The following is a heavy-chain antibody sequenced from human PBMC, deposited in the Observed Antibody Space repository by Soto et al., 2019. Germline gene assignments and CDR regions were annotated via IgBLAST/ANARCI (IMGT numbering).Heavy chain of an antibody. D-gene: IGHD3-3*01. V-gene: IGHV1-69*06. CDR3: ARDTIFGVVPSTHGMDV. J-gene: IGHJ6*02. CDR1: GGTFSSYA. Sequence: SVKVSCKASGGTFSSYAISWMRQAPGQGLEWMGGIIPIFGTANYAQKFQGRVTITADKSTSTAYMELSSLRSEDTAVYYCARDTIFGVVPSTHGMDVWGQGTTVTVSS. CDR2: IIPIFGTA.